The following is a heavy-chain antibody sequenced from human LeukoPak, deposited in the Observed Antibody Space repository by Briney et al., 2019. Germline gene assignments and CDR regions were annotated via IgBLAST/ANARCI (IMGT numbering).Heavy chain of an antibody. Sequence: SETLSLTCTVSGGSISTSNYYWGWIRQPPGKGLEWIGNIFYSGSTYYSPSLRSRVTISLDTSRNQFSLKLNSVTAADTAVYYCARGPTYQPIDSWGQGTLVTVSS. CDR2: IFYSGST. CDR1: GGSISTSNYY. D-gene: IGHD2-2*01. J-gene: IGHJ4*02. CDR3: ARGPTYQPIDS. V-gene: IGHV4-39*02.